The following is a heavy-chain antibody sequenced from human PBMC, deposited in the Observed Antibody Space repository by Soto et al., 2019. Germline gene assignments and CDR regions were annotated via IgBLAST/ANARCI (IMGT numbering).Heavy chain of an antibody. Sequence: PGETLKISCKGSGYHFTNYRIGWVRQVPGKGLEWMGFIYPSDSDTRYSPSFQGQVTISADKSISTAYLQWSSLKASDTAMYYCARPIGALSTTDFTYWGQGTQVTV. J-gene: IGHJ4*02. CDR3: ARPIGALSTTDFTY. D-gene: IGHD3-22*01. V-gene: IGHV5-51*01. CDR1: GYHFTNYR. CDR2: IYPSDSDT.